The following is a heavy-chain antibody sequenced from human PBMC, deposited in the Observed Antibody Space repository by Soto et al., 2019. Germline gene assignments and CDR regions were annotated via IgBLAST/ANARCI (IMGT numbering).Heavy chain of an antibody. J-gene: IGHJ3*02. D-gene: IGHD3-9*01. CDR3: ARVNPLSYDILTGSETSAFDI. CDR1: GYTFTSYY. Sequence: GASVKVSCKASGYTFTSYYMHWVRQAPGQGLEWMGIINPSGGSTSYAQKFQGRVTMTRDTSTSTVYMELSSLRSEDTAVYYCARVNPLSYDILTGSETSAFDIWGQGTMVTVSS. V-gene: IGHV1-46*01. CDR2: INPSGGST.